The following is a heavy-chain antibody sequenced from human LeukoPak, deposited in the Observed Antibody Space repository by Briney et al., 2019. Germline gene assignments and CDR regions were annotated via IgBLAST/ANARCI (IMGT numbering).Heavy chain of an antibody. D-gene: IGHD3-22*01. V-gene: IGHV1-69*13. Sequence: ASVKVSCKASGGTFSSYAISWVRQAPGQGLEWMGGIIPIFGTANYAQKFQGRVTITVDESTSTAYMELSSLRSEDTAVYYCARDEAYYDSSGYYSNWFDPWGQGTLVTVSS. CDR3: ARDEAYYDSSGYYSNWFDP. CDR2: IIPIFGTA. CDR1: GGTFSSYA. J-gene: IGHJ5*02.